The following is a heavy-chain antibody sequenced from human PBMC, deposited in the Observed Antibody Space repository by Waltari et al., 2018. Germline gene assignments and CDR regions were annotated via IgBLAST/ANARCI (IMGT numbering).Heavy chain of an antibody. CDR2: ISGSGGST. Sequence: EVQLLESGGGLVQPGGSLRLSCAASGFTFSSYAMSWVRPAPGKGLEWVSAISGSGGSTYYADSVKGRFTISRDNSKNTLYLQMNSLRAEDTAVYYCAKFNYVDIVATRSPFDYWGQGTLVTVSS. CDR3: AKFNYVDIVATRSPFDY. J-gene: IGHJ4*02. CDR1: GFTFSSYA. D-gene: IGHD5-12*01. V-gene: IGHV3-23*01.